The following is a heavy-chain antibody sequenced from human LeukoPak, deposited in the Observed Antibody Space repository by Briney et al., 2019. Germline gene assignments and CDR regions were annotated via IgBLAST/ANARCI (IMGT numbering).Heavy chain of an antibody. CDR1: RFTFSNYV. J-gene: IGHJ4*02. CDR3: ASGVSSTSCYVDY. D-gene: IGHD2-2*01. V-gene: IGHV3-30*03. Sequence: PGGSLRLSCAASRFTFSNYVMHWVRQAPGKGLEWVAVISYDGSDKYYADSVKGRFTISRDNAKNSLYLQMNSLRAEDTAVYCASGVSSTSCYVDYWGQGTLVTVSS. CDR2: ISYDGSDK.